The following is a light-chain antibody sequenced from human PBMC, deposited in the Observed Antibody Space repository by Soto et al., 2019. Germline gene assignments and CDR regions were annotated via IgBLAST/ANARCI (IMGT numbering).Light chain of an antibody. J-gene: IGKJ3*01. CDR2: GAS. CDR3: QQYGSSPFT. V-gene: IGKV3-20*01. Sequence: EIVLTQSPGTLSLSPVERATLSCRASQSVSSSYLAWYQQKPGQAPRLLIYGASSRATGIPDGFSGSGSGTDFTLTISRLEPEDFAVYYCQQYGSSPFTFGPGTKVDIK. CDR1: QSVSSSY.